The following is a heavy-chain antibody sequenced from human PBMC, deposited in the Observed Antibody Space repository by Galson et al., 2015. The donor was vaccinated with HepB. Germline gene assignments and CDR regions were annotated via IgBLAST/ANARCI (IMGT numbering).Heavy chain of an antibody. CDR1: GYTFTGYY. D-gene: IGHD3-3*01. CDR3: ARVRSDFWRLSGEGDAFDI. Sequence: SVKVSCKASGYTFTGYYMHWVRQAPGQGLEWMGWINPNSGGTNYAQKFQGWVTMTRDTSISTAYMELSRLRSDDTAVYYCARVRSDFWRLSGEGDAFDIWGQGTMVTVSS. V-gene: IGHV1-2*04. CDR2: INPNSGGT. J-gene: IGHJ3*02.